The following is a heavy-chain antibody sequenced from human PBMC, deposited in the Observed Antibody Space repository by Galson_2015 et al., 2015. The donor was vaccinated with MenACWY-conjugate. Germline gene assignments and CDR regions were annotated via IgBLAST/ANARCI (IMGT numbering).Heavy chain of an antibody. D-gene: IGHD3-10*01. CDR3: ATIWNRAGQVRGVITTRLNWLDP. CDR1: GLTFSNHA. J-gene: IGHJ5*02. Sequence: SLRLSCAASGLTFSNHAMSWVRQAPGKGLEWVSAISGSGNPAYYADSVKGRFIISRDNSKSTLYLQMNSLRGEDTAIYYCATIWNRAGQVRGVITTRLNWLDPWGQGTLVTVSS. V-gene: IGHV3-23*01. CDR2: ISGSGNPA.